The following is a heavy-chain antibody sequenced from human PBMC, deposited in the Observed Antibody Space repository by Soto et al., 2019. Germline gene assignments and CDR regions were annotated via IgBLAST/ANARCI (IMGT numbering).Heavy chain of an antibody. D-gene: IGHD6-13*01. J-gene: IGHJ6*02. V-gene: IGHV3-11*01. CDR1: GFTFSDYY. Sequence: GSLRLSCAGSGFTFSDYYMSWIRQAPGQGLEWVSYMSSSGVTVFYADSVKGRFTISRDNAKNSLYLQMYSLRAEDSAVYYCARNTISAAGADYYGLDVWGQGTTVTVSS. CDR3: ARNTISAAGADYYGLDV. CDR2: MSSSGVTV.